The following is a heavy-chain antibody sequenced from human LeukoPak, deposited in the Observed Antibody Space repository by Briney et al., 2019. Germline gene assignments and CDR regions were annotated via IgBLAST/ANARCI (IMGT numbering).Heavy chain of an antibody. CDR1: GGTFSSYA. CDR2: IIPIFGTA. CDR3: ARVWSGYPTNDAFDI. D-gene: IGHD3-3*01. V-gene: IGHV1-69*05. Sequence: SVKVSCKASGGTFSSYAISWVRQAPGQGLEWMGGIIPIFGTANYAQKFQGRVTITTDESTSTAYMELSSLRSEDTAVYYCARVWSGYPTNDAFDIWGQGTMVTVSS. J-gene: IGHJ3*02.